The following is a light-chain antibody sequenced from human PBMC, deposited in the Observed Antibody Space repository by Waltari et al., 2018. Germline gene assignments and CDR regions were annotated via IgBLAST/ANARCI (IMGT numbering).Light chain of an antibody. V-gene: IGKV3-20*01. Sequence: EIVLTQSPGTLSLSPGERATLSCRASQSVSSSYLAWYQQKPGQAPRVLIHGASNRATSIPDRFSGSGSGTDFTLTISRLEPEDFAVYYCQQYGSSPWRFGQGTKVEIK. J-gene: IGKJ1*01. CDR2: GAS. CDR1: QSVSSSY. CDR3: QQYGSSPWR.